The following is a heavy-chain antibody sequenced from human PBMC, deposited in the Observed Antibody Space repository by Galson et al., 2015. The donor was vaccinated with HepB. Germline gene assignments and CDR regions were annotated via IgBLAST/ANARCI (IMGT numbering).Heavy chain of an antibody. CDR2: IYPGDSDT. J-gene: IGHJ3*02. CDR3: ARLDSSGGGAGGAFDI. CDR1: GYSFTSYW. Sequence: QSGAEVKKPGESLKISCKGSGYSFTSYWIGWVRQMPGKGLEWMGIIYPGDSDTRYSPSFQGRVTISADKSISTAYLQWSSLKASDTAMYYCARLDSSGGGAGGAFDIWGQGTMVTVSS. V-gene: IGHV5-51*01. D-gene: IGHD6-19*01.